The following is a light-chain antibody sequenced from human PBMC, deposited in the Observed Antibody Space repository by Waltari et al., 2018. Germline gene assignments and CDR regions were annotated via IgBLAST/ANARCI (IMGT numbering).Light chain of an antibody. Sequence: EIVLTQSPGTLSLSPGERATLSCKASQSVSSNYLAWYQQKPGQAPRLLIYGASRRATGIPDRFSGSGSGTDFTLTISRLGPEDFAVYYCQQYGSSPRTFGQGTKVEIK. CDR3: QQYGSSPRT. CDR1: QSVSSNY. CDR2: GAS. J-gene: IGKJ1*01. V-gene: IGKV3-20*01.